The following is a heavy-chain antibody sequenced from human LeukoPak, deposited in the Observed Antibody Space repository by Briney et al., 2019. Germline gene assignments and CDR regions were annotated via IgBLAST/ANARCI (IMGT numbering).Heavy chain of an antibody. Sequence: GGSLRLSCAASGFTFSSYWMSWVRQAPGKGLEWVANIKQDGSEKYYVDSVKGRFTISRDNSNNTLYLQMNSLRAEDTAVYYCAKRRGLELLYYYYMDVWGKGTTVTVSS. CDR2: IKQDGSEK. D-gene: IGHD1-7*01. J-gene: IGHJ6*03. CDR1: GFTFSSYW. CDR3: AKRRGLELLYYYYMDV. V-gene: IGHV3-7*03.